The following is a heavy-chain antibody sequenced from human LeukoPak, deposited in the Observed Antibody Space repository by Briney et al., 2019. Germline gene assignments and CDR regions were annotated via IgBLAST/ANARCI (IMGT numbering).Heavy chain of an antibody. CDR3: VRYVVYGSGIYYFDY. D-gene: IGHD3-10*01. CDR2: NYYSGAT. Sequence: PSETLSLTCTVSGGSISRSLYYWGWIRQSPGMGLEWLVTNYYSGATYQNPSLKSRVSTSVDTSKNQFSLKLTSVTAADTAVFYCVRYVVYGSGIYYFDYWGQGTLVTVSS. J-gene: IGHJ4*02. V-gene: IGHV4-39*01. CDR1: GGSISRSLYY.